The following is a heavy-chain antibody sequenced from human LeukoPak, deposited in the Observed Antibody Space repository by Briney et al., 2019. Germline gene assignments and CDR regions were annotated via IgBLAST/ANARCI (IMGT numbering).Heavy chain of an antibody. CDR3: AKAAGYSSGYLPFDY. V-gene: IGHV3-23*01. Sequence: GGSLRLSCAASGFTFSSYAMSWVRQAPGKGLEWVSAISGSGGSTYYADSVKGRFTIFRDNSKNTLYLQMNSLRAEDTAVYYCAKAAGYSSGYLPFDYWGQGTLVTVSS. D-gene: IGHD3-22*01. CDR2: ISGSGGST. J-gene: IGHJ4*02. CDR1: GFTFSSYA.